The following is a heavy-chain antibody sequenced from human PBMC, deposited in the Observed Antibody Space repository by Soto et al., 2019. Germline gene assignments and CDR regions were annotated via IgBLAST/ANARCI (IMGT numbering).Heavy chain of an antibody. J-gene: IGHJ3*02. CDR2: IYYSGST. Sequence: SETLSLTCTVSGGSISSYYWSWIRQPPGKGLEWIGYIYYSGSTNYNPSLKSRVTISVDTSKNQFSLKLSSVTAADTAVYYCAREGHDYVWGSCRYRGAFDIWGQGTMVTVSS. V-gene: IGHV4-59*01. CDR3: AREGHDYVWGSCRYRGAFDI. D-gene: IGHD3-16*02. CDR1: GGSISSYY.